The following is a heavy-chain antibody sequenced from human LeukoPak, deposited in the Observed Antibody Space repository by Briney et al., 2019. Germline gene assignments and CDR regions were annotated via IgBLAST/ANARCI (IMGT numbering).Heavy chain of an antibody. CDR2: ISAYNGNT. CDR3: ARVYYDFWSGYSWSFYYYMDV. D-gene: IGHD3-3*01. CDR1: GYTFTSYG. J-gene: IGHJ6*03. V-gene: IGHV1-18*01. Sequence: GASVKVSCKASGYTFTSYGISWVRQAPGQGLEWMGWISAYNGNTNYAQKLQGRVTMTTDTSTSTAYMELRGLRSDDTAVYYCARVYYDFWSGYSWSFYYYMDVWGKGTTVTVSS.